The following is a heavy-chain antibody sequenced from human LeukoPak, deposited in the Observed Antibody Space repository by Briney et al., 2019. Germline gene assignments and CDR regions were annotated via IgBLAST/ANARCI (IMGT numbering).Heavy chain of an antibody. Sequence: PSETLSLTCSVSGGSISTHYYNWIRQSPGKGLEWIGRISYSGSTNYNPSLQSRVTISIDTSENQFSLRLTSVTAADTAVYYCAKRGVEMSAVRPDNWLDPWGQGTLVTVSS. CDR1: GGSISTHY. CDR2: ISYSGST. CDR3: AKRGVEMSAVRPDNWLDP. J-gene: IGHJ5*02. V-gene: IGHV4-59*08. D-gene: IGHD5-24*01.